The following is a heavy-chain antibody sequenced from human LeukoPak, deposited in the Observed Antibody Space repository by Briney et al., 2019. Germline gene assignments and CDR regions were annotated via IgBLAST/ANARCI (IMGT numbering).Heavy chain of an antibody. Sequence: ASVKVSCKASGYTFTSYAMHWVRQAPGQRLEWMGWINAGNGNTKYSQEFQGRVTITRDTSASTAYMELSSLRSEDMAVYYCARGAKFRSYGSGTYYTSLPFDPWGQGTLVSVSS. D-gene: IGHD3-10*01. CDR3: ARGAKFRSYGSGTYYTSLPFDP. CDR1: GYTFTSYA. J-gene: IGHJ5*02. CDR2: INAGNGNT. V-gene: IGHV1-3*03.